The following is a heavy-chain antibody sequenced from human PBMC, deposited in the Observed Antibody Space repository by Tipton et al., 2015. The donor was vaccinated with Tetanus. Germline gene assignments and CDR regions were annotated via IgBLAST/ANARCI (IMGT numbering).Heavy chain of an antibody. V-gene: IGHV4-31*03. J-gene: IGHJ4*02. Sequence: GLVKPSQTLSLTCTVSGGSISSGGYYWSWIRQHPGKGLEWIGDIYNRGSTYYNPSLKSRVTISVDTSKNQFSLKLNSVTAADTAVYFCARDQARGARGWNYFDYWGQGTQVTVSS. CDR2: IYNRGST. D-gene: IGHD1-26*01. CDR3: ARDQARGARGWNYFDY. CDR1: GGSISSGGYY.